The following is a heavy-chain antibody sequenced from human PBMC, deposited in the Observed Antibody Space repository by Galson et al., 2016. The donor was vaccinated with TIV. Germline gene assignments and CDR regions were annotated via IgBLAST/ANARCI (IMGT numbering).Heavy chain of an antibody. V-gene: IGHV3-66*02. D-gene: IGHD3-22*01. Sequence: SLRLSCAASGLSVRINYMTWVRQAPGKGLEWVSLISDDGNTYYADSVKGRFTISRDNSKNTLYLQMNTLRVEDTAVYFCARDRVVDATYYYYYYGMDVWGQGTAVTVSS. J-gene: IGHJ6*02. CDR1: GLSVRINY. CDR2: ISDDGNT. CDR3: ARDRVVDATYYYYYYGMDV.